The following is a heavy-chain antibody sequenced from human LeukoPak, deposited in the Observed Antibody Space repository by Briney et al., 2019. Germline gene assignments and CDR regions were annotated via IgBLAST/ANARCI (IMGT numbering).Heavy chain of an antibody. CDR1: GFTFSSYG. CDR2: ISYDGSNK. CDR3: AKDDSGWLLDY. V-gene: IGHV3-30*18. J-gene: IGHJ4*02. Sequence: GRSLGLSCAASGFTFSSYGMHWVRQAPGKGLEWVAVISYDGSNKYYADSVKGRFTISRDNSKNTLYLQMNSLRAEDTAVYYCAKDDSGWLLDYWGQGTLVTVSS. D-gene: IGHD1-26*01.